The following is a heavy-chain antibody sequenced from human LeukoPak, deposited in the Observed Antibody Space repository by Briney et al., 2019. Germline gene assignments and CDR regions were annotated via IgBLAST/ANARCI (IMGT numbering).Heavy chain of an antibody. V-gene: IGHV1-18*01. D-gene: IGHD3-16*02. Sequence: ASVKVSCKASGYTFTSYGISWVRQAPGQGLEWVGWISAYNGNTNYAQKLQGRVTMTTDTSTSTAYMELRSLRSDDTAVYYCARLGDYVWGSYRYSMDYWGQGTLVTVSS. CDR1: GYTFTSYG. CDR2: ISAYNGNT. J-gene: IGHJ4*02. CDR3: ARLGDYVWGSYRYSMDY.